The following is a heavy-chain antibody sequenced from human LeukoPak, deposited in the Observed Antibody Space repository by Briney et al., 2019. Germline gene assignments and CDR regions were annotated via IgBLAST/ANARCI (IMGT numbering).Heavy chain of an antibody. CDR1: GFTFSSYW. J-gene: IGHJ4*02. CDR3: TRGRIAARAY. Sequence: GGSLRLSCAASGFTFSSYWMSWVRQAPGKGLEWVGFIRSKAYGGTTEYAASVKGRFTISRDDSKSIAYLQMNSLKTEDTAVYYCTRGRIAARAYWGQGTLVTVSS. D-gene: IGHD6-13*01. CDR2: IRSKAYGGTT. V-gene: IGHV3-49*04.